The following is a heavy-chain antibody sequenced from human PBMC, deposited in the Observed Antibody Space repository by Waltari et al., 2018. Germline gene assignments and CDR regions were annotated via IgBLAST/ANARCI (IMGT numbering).Heavy chain of an antibody. J-gene: IGHJ4*02. Sequence: QVQLVQSGAEVKKPGASVKVSCKASGYTFTGYYMHWVRQAPGQVLDWMGWINPNSGGTNYAQTFQGRVTMTRDTSISTAYMELSRLRSDDTAVYYCARGREGFDYWGQGTLVTVSS. CDR1: GYTFTGYY. CDR2: INPNSGGT. CDR3: ARGREGFDY. V-gene: IGHV1-2*02.